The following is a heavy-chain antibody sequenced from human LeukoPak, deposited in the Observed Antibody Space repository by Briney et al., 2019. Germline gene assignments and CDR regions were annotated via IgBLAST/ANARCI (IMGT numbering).Heavy chain of an antibody. CDR3: ATSQQHPLEWELHFDY. J-gene: IGHJ4*02. CDR2: INPNSGGT. V-gene: IGHV1-2*02. D-gene: IGHD1-26*01. Sequence: ASVKVSCKASGYTFTGYYMHWVRQAPGQGLEWMGWINPNSGGTNYAQKFQGRVTMTRDTTISTAYMELSRLRSDDTAVYYSATSQQHPLEWELHFDYWGQGTLLTVSS. CDR1: GYTFTGYY.